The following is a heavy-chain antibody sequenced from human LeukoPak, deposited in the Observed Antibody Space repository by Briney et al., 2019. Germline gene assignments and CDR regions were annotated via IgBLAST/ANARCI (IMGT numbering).Heavy chain of an antibody. D-gene: IGHD3-16*02. Sequence: SETLSLTCAVSGYSISSGYYWGWIRQPPGKGVEWIESIYHSGSTYYNPSLKSRVTISVDTSKNQFSLKLSSVTAADTAVYYCARSPIYDYVWGSYPPPNAFDIWGQGTMVTVSS. CDR3: ARSPIYDYVWGSYPPPNAFDI. CDR2: IYHSGST. CDR1: GYSISSGYY. J-gene: IGHJ3*02. V-gene: IGHV4-38-2*01.